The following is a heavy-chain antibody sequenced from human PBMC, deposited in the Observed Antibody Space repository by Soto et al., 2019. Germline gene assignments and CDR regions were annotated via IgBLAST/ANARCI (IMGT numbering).Heavy chain of an antibody. Sequence: QVQLQESGPGLVKPSQTLSLTCTVSGGSISDGAYYWSWIRQPPGKGLEWIGHIYNSGNTYNNPSLRSRLTXSXYTSKSQFSLNLNSVTAADTAVYYCASGLSGDKVDQWGQGTLVTVSS. CDR2: IYNSGNT. V-gene: IGHV4-30-4*01. CDR3: ASGLSGDKVDQ. D-gene: IGHD2-21*01. J-gene: IGHJ4*02. CDR1: GGSISDGAYY.